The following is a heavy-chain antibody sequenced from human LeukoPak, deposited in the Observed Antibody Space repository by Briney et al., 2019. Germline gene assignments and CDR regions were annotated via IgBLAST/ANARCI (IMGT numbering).Heavy chain of an antibody. CDR3: ARRVHYYYDSSGYYYFDY. CDR1: GGSISSSSYY. Sequence: SETLSLTCTVSGGSISSSSYYWGWIRQPPGRGQEWIVSIYYSGSTYYNPSDKSRITISVSTSKTHFSLKLSSVTAADTAVYYCARRVHYYYDSSGYYYFDYWGQGTLVTVSS. V-gene: IGHV4-39*02. J-gene: IGHJ4*02. CDR2: IYYSGST. D-gene: IGHD3-22*01.